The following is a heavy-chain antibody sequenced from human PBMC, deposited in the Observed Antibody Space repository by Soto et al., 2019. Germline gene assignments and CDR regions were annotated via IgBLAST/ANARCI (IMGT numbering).Heavy chain of an antibody. J-gene: IGHJ6*02. CDR3: SRESSSSYDYYYGMDV. V-gene: IGHV3-30-3*01. CDR2: TSYGGNYQ. CDR1: GFSLTPYA. D-gene: IGHD6-6*01. Sequence: QVHLVESGGGVFQTGRSLRLSCTASGFSLTPYAMHWVRQAPGKGLEWVAGTSYGGNYQYYADSVKGRFTVSRDNSRNTLFLQVNSLRTDDTAVYYCSRESSSSYDYYYGMDVWGQGTTVTV.